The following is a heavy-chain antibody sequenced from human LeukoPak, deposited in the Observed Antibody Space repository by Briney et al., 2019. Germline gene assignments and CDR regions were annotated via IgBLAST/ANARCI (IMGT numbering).Heavy chain of an antibody. CDR3: ARDISGGEDY. J-gene: IGHJ4*02. CDR2: IGGYNGDT. Sequence: ASVKVSCKAAGYTFTSYGISWVRQAPGQGLEWMGWIGGYNGDTLYPQKFQGRVTVTTDTSSSTAYMELRSLRSDDTAVYYCARDISGGEDYWGQGTLVTVSS. CDR1: GYTFTSYG. D-gene: IGHD3-16*01. V-gene: IGHV1-18*01.